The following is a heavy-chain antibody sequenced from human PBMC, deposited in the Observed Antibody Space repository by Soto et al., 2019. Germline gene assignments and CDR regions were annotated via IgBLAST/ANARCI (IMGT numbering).Heavy chain of an antibody. V-gene: IGHV3-23*01. CDR2: ISESGHHT. D-gene: IGHD3-16*02. J-gene: IGHJ2*01. Sequence: DVQLLESGGGLVEPEGSLTLSCAASGFPSSTYALNWVRQAPGKGPEWVSTISESGHHTHYADSVKGRFTISRDKSKNTLSLQMNSLRVDDTAIYYCTKSDGCGGGACYTGTYYYFDVWGRGTLVTVSS. CDR3: TKSDGCGGGACYTGTYYYFDV. CDR1: GFPSSTYA.